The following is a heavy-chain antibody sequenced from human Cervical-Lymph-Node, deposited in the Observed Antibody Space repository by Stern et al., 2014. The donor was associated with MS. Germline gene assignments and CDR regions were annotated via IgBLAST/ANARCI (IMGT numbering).Heavy chain of an antibody. J-gene: IGHJ3*02. Sequence: EVQLVESGGGLVKPGGSLRLSCAASGFTFSNAWMSWVRQAPGKGLEWVGRINSKTDGGTTDYAAPVKGRFPISRDDSKNTLYLQMNSLKTEDTAVYYCTTGTDFRTLSGSDLDAFDIWGQGTMVTVSS. CDR1: GFTFSNAW. CDR2: INSKTDGGTT. V-gene: IGHV3-15*01. CDR3: TTGTDFRTLSGSDLDAFDI. D-gene: IGHD3-3*01.